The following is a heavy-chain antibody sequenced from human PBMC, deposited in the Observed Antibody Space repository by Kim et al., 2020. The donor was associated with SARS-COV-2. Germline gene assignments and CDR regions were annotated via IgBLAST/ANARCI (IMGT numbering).Heavy chain of an antibody. CDR3: ARDILGRLDY. D-gene: IGHD3-9*01. J-gene: IGHJ4*02. V-gene: IGHV3-48*04. Sequence: TIYYADSVKGRFTISRDNAKNSLFLQMNSLRAEDTAVYYCARDILGRLDYWGQGTLVTVSS. CDR2: TI.